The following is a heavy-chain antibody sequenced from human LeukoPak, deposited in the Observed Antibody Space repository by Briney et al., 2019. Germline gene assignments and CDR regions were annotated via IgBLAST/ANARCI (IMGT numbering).Heavy chain of an antibody. J-gene: IGHJ3*02. V-gene: IGHV4-39*07. D-gene: IGHD3-3*01. Sequence: SETLSLTCTVSGGSISSSSYYWGWIRQPPGKGLEWIGSIYYSGSTYYNPSLKSRVTISVDTSKNQFSLKLSSVTAADTAVYYCARSVRFLEWQPPTNRAFDIWGQGTMVTVSS. CDR2: IYYSGST. CDR1: GGSISSSSYY. CDR3: ARSVRFLEWQPPTNRAFDI.